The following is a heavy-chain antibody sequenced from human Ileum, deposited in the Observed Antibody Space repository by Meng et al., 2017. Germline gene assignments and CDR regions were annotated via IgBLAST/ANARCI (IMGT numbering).Heavy chain of an antibody. CDR1: GFTFRDHY. CDR2: IDKSDSDR. V-gene: IGHV3-11*01. CDR3: GRGHWGLDY. J-gene: IGHJ4*02. D-gene: IGHD7-27*01. Sequence: VQFGGGSFRPGWSLRLSCTVSGFTFRDHYMTWIRQVPGKGLEWVAYIDKSDSDRQYADSVKGRFTISRDNAKNSLQLQMDSLKAEDTAVYYCGRGHWGLDYLGQGALVTVFS.